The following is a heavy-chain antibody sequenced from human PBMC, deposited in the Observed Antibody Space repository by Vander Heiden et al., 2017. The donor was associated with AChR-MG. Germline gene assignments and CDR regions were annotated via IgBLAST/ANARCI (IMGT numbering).Heavy chain of an antibody. D-gene: IGHD1-1*01. J-gene: IGHJ4*02. CDR1: GFTFNNYG. Sequence: QVQLVQSGGGGVQPGGSLRLSGIGSGFTFNNYGMHWVRQAPGKGLEWVAVVASDGSNEDYSDSVRGRFTIYRDNSENTLYLQMNSLRSDDTAVYYCAKEGEPWNAFNCWGQGTLVTVS. CDR3: AKEGEPWNAFNC. V-gene: IGHV3-30*18. CDR2: VASDGSNE.